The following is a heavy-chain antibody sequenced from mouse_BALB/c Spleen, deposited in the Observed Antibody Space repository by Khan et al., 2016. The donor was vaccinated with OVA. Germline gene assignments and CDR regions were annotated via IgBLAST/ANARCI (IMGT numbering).Heavy chain of an antibody. CDR3: ARTARIKY. CDR1: GYSNTSGHG. V-gene: IGHV3-2*02. CDR2: ISYSGST. D-gene: IGHD1-2*01. Sequence: VQLKESGPGLVKPSQSLSLTCTVTGYSNTSGHGWNWIRQFPGNKLEWMGYISYSGSTNYNPSLKSRISITRDTSKNQFFLQLNSVTTEDTATYYCARTARIKYWGQGTTLTVSS. J-gene: IGHJ2*01.